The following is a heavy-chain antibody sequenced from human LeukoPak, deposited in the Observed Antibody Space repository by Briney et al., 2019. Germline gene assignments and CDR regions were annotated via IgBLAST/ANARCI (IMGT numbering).Heavy chain of an antibody. Sequence: GGSLRLSCVASGFTFSSFEFHWVRQAPGRGLEWVSSISSSGSTIYYADSLQGRFTISRDNAKNSLYLQMNSLRAEDTAVYYCARKLPNYFDSSGYSISLDFWGQGTLVTVSS. V-gene: IGHV3-48*03. CDR1: GFTFSSFE. CDR3: ARKLPNYFDSSGYSISLDF. D-gene: IGHD3-22*01. CDR2: ISSSGSTI. J-gene: IGHJ4*02.